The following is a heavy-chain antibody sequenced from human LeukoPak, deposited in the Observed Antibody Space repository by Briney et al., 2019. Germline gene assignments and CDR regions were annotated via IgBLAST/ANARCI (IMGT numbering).Heavy chain of an antibody. V-gene: IGHV3-11*05. J-gene: IGHJ4*02. CDR2: IRSTSSYT. CDR3: ARDREGIRRGAYYFDY. D-gene: IGHD3-10*01. Sequence: GGSLRLSCAASGFTFSDFYMSWIRQAPGEGPEWVSYIRSTSSYTNYADSVKGRFTISRDNSKNSLYLQMNGLRAEDTAVYYCARDREGIRRGAYYFDYWGQGTLVTVSS. CDR1: GFTFSDFY.